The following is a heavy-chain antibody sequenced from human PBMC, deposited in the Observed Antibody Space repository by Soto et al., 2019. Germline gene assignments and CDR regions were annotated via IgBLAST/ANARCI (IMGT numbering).Heavy chain of an antibody. D-gene: IGHD1-1*01. CDR2: ISGSGGST. CDR1: GFTFSSYA. V-gene: IGHV3-23*01. J-gene: IGHJ6*02. Sequence: EVQLLESGGGLVQPGGSLRLSCAASGFTFSSYAMSWVRQAPGKGLEWVSAISGSGGSTYHADSVKGRFTISRDNSKNTLYLQMNSLRAEDTAVYYCAKDGNHPLYGMDVWGQGTTVTVAS. CDR3: AKDGNHPLYGMDV.